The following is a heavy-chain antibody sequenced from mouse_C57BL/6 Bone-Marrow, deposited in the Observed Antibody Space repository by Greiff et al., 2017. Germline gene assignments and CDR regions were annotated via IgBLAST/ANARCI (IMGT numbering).Heavy chain of an antibody. J-gene: IGHJ3*01. CDR3: ARGGGFAY. Sequence: EVKLVESGPGLVKPSQSLSLTCSVTGYSITSGYYWNWIRQFPGNKLEWMGYKSYDGNNNYNPTLKNRISITRDTSKNPFFRKLNSVTTEDTATYYGARGGGFAYWGQGTLVTVSA. CDR2: KSYDGNN. V-gene: IGHV3-6*01. CDR1: GYSITSGYY.